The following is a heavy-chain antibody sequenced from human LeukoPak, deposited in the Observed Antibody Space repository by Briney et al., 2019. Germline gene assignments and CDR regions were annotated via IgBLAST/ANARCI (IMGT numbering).Heavy chain of an antibody. Sequence: ASVKVSCKASGYTFTNYYIHWVRQAPGQGLEWMGIINPSGRSTSSAQKFQGRVTMTRDTSTSTVYMELSSLRSEDTAVYYCARSSGWKYNIDYWGQGTLVTVSS. V-gene: IGHV1-46*01. CDR3: ARSSGWKYNIDY. D-gene: IGHD6-19*01. CDR2: INPSGRST. CDR1: GYTFTNYY. J-gene: IGHJ4*02.